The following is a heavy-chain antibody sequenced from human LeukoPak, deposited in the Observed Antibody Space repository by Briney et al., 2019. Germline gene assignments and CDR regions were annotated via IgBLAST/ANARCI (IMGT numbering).Heavy chain of an antibody. J-gene: IGHJ5*02. CDR1: GFTFSSYW. CDR3: ARGGDIAVVPAAMVGP. V-gene: IGHV3-7*03. CDR2: IKEEGSEK. D-gene: IGHD2-2*01. Sequence: PGGSLRLSCAVSGFTFSSYWMSWVRQAPGKGLEWVASIKEEGSEKHYVDSVKGRFTISRDNAKNSLYLQMNSLRAEDTAVYYCARGGDIAVVPAAMVGPWGQGTLVTVSS.